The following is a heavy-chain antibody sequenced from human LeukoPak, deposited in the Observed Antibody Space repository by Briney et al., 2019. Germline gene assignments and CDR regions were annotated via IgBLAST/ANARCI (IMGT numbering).Heavy chain of an antibody. J-gene: IGHJ1*01. CDR2: ITSNGGST. CDR3: AYSSGYYH. D-gene: IGHD3-22*01. Sequence: GGSMRLSCSASGFTFSLYAMHWVRQAPGRGLEYVSAITSNGGSTYYADSVKGRFTIPRDNSKNTLYLHMSTLRPEDTAVYYCAYSSGYYHWGQGTLVTVSS. CDR1: GFTFSLYA. V-gene: IGHV3-64D*06.